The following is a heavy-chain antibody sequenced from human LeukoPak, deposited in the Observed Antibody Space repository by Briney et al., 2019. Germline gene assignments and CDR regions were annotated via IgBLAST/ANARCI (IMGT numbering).Heavy chain of an antibody. V-gene: IGHV4-34*01. J-gene: IGHJ3*02. CDR1: GGSFSGYY. Sequence: PSETLSLTCAVYGGSFSGYYWSWIRQPPGKGLEWIGEINHSGSTNYNPSLKSRVTISVDTSKNQFSLKLSSVTAADTAVYYCAREELERYAFDIWGQGTMVTVSS. CDR2: INHSGST. CDR3: AREELERYAFDI. D-gene: IGHD1-1*01.